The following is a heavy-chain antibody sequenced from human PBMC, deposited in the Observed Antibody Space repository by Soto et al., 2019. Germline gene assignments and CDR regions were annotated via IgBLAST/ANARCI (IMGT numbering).Heavy chain of an antibody. CDR3: ARLVPRYCSSTSCYQCAFDI. V-gene: IGHV4-39*01. J-gene: IGHJ3*02. CDR1: GGSISSSSYY. CDR2: IYYSGST. D-gene: IGHD2-2*01. Sequence: QLQLQESGPGLVKPSETLSLTCTVSGGSISSSSYYWGWIRQPPGKGLEWIGSIYYSGSTYYNPSLKSRVTISVDTSKNQFSLKLSSVTAADTAVYYCARLVPRYCSSTSCYQCAFDIWGQGTMVTVSS.